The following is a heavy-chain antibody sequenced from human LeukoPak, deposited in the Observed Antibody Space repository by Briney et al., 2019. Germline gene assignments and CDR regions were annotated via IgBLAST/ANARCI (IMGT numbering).Heavy chain of an antibody. CDR2: IYYSGST. Sequence: SETLSLTCTVSGGSISSYYWSWIRQPPGKGLEWIGYIYYSGSTNYNPSLKSRVTISVDTSKNQFSLKLSSVTAADTAVYYCVSTTNGGVGNYFDYWGQGTLVTVSS. CDR3: VSTTNGGVGNYFDY. V-gene: IGHV4-59*08. D-gene: IGHD1-1*01. J-gene: IGHJ4*02. CDR1: GGSISSYY.